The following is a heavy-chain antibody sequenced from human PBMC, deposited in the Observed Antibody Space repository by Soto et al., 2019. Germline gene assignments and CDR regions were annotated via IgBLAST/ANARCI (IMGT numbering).Heavy chain of an antibody. CDR1: GFTFNTYA. CDR3: AKDHLPVGDYYYGVDV. V-gene: IGHV3-23*01. CDR2: ISASGGRT. Sequence: VSLRLSCSASGFTFNTYAMSWVRQAPGRRLEWVSTISASGGRTYYADSVKGRFTVSRDNSQNTLRLDMDSLRAEDTALYYCAKDHLPVGDYYYGVDVWGQGTTVTVSS. D-gene: IGHD1-26*01. J-gene: IGHJ6*02.